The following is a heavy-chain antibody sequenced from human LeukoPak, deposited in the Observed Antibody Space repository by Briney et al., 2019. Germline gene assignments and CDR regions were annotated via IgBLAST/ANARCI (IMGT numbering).Heavy chain of an antibody. V-gene: IGHV4-59*08. Sequence: PSETLSLTCTVSGGSVSSYYWSWIRQPPGKGLEWIGYIYDIGSTKYNPSLKSRVTMSVDTSKNQFSLKLSSVTAADTAVYHCARTYYYDSSGYLNHWFDPWDQGTLVTVSS. CDR2: IYDIGST. CDR1: GGSVSSYY. D-gene: IGHD3-22*01. J-gene: IGHJ5*02. CDR3: ARTYYYDSSGYLNHWFDP.